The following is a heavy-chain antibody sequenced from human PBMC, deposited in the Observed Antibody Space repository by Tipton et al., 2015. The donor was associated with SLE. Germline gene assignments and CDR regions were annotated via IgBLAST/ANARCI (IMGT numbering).Heavy chain of an antibody. CDR3: ARVSRLPDALDG. J-gene: IGHJ3*01. V-gene: IGHV3-64*04. Sequence: SLRLSCSASVFTFNIYGLHWVRQPPGKGLDYVSAITVNAGRTYYADSVKGRFTISRDNAKNSLYLQMNSLRAEDTAVYYCARVSRLPDALDGWGQGRMVT. CDR1: VFTFNIYG. CDR2: ITVNAGRT. D-gene: IGHD6-25*01.